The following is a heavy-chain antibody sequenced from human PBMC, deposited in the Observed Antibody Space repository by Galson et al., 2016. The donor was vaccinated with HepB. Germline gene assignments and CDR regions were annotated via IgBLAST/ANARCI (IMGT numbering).Heavy chain of an antibody. CDR1: GFNFDNYA. D-gene: IGHD5-12*01. J-gene: IGHJ4*02. CDR2: ISYDGSHK. V-gene: IGHV3-30*09. Sequence: SLRLSCAASGFNFDNYAMGWVRQAPGKGLEWVAIISYDGSHKYYSDSVKGRFAISRDNSKNTLYLQMSSLRAEDTAVYYCARVKDEYNSGWNVNDYWGQGILVTVSS. CDR3: ARVKDEYNSGWNVNDY.